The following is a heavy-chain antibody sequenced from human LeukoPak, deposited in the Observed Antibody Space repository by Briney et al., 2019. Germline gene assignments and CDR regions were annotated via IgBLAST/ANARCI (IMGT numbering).Heavy chain of an antibody. J-gene: IGHJ4*02. CDR2: IYYSGST. CDR3: ARVVPYYDILTGYGRRYYFDY. D-gene: IGHD3-9*01. Sequence: SETLSLTCTVSGGSISSYYWSWIRQPPGKGLEWIGYIYYSGSTNYNPSLKSRVTISVDTSKNQFSLKLSSVTAADTAVYYCARVVPYYDILTGYGRRYYFDYWGQGTLVTVSS. V-gene: IGHV4-59*01. CDR1: GGSISSYY.